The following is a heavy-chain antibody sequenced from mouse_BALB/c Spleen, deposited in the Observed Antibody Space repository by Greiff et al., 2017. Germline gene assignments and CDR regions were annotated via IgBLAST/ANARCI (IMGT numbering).Heavy chain of an antibody. CDR2: ISTYYGDA. Sequence: QVQLQQSGAELVRPGVSVKLSCTGSGYTFTDYAMHWVKQSHAKSLEWIEVISTYYGDASYNQKFKGKATMTVDKSSSTVYMELARLTSEDSAIYYCARHYDGYYGFAYWGQGTLVTVSA. D-gene: IGHD2-3*01. V-gene: IGHV1S137*01. CDR1: GYTFTDYA. J-gene: IGHJ3*01. CDR3: ARHYDGYYGFAY.